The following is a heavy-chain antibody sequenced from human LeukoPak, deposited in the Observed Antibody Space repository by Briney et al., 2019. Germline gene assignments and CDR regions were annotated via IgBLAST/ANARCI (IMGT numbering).Heavy chain of an antibody. CDR1: GGSFSGYY. V-gene: IGHV4-34*01. CDR2: INHSGSA. D-gene: IGHD6-19*01. J-gene: IGHJ5*02. CDR3: ARSAGYSSA. Sequence: SETLSLTCAVYGGSFSGYYWSWIRQPPGKGLEWIGEINHSGSANYNPSLKSRVTLSIDTSKNQFSLILSSVTAADTAVYYCARSAGYSSAWGQGTRVTVFS.